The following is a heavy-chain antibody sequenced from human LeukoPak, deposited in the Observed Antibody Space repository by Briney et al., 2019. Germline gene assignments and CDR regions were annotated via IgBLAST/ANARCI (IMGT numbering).Heavy chain of an antibody. CDR2: ISGSGGST. D-gene: IGHD2-2*01. V-gene: IGHV3-23*01. J-gene: IGHJ4*02. CDR3: AHGAMYQLDY. CDR1: GLTFSIYG. Sequence: GGSLRLSCAASGLTFSIYGMSWVRQAPGKGLAWVSAISGSGGSTYYADSVKGRFTISGDNSKNTLFLQMNSLRAEDTAVYYCAHGAMYQLDYWGQGTLVTVSS.